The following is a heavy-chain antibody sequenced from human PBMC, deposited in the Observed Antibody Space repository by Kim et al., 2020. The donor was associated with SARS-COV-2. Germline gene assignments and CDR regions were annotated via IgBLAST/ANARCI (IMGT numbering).Heavy chain of an antibody. V-gene: IGHV1-3*01. CDR3: ARVDYYGSGRLTDYFDY. CDR1: GYTFTSYA. CDR2: INAGNGNT. J-gene: IGHJ4*02. D-gene: IGHD3-10*01. Sequence: ASVKVSCKASGYTFTSYAMHWVRQAPGQRLEWMGWINAGNGNTKYSQKFQGRVTITRDTSASTAYMELSSLRSEDTAVYYCARVDYYGSGRLTDYFDYWGQGTLVTVSS.